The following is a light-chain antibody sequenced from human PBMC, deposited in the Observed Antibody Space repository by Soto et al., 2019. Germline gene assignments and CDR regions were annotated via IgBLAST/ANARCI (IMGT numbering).Light chain of an antibody. Sequence: ETVLTQSPGTLSLSPGERATLSCRASQTIRSNYLAWYRQTPGQAPRLLIYGASNRATGIADRFRGSGSGTDFTLIISRLEPEDFALYYCQQYGSSPWTFGQGTKVEFK. CDR2: GAS. CDR1: QTIRSNY. V-gene: IGKV3-20*01. J-gene: IGKJ1*01. CDR3: QQYGSSPWT.